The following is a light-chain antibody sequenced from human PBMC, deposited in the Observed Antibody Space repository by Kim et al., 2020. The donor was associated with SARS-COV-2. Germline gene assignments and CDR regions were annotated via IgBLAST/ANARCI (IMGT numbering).Light chain of an antibody. CDR3: SSYRSDTTVI. Sequence: QSALTQPPSVSGSPGQSVTISCTGTRGDIGSYDRVSSFRQSPGTAPKLIMSEVSKRPSGVPDRFSGSKSGSTASLTISGLQAEDEADYYCSSYRSDTTVIFGGGTQLTVL. V-gene: IGLV2-18*02. CDR2: EVS. J-gene: IGLJ2*01. CDR1: RGDIGSYDR.